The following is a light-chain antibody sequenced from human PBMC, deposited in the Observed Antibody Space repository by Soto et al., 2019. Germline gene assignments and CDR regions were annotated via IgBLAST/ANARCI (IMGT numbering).Light chain of an antibody. J-gene: IGLJ1*01. CDR1: GRDIGAYDY. V-gene: IGLV2-14*01. CDR3: SSYTTNYFYV. CDR2: GVK. Sequence: QSVLTQPASVSGSPGQSITISCTGSGRDIGAYDYVSWYQQHPGKAPKLLIYGVKNRPSGVSYRFSASKSAFTASLTISGLQAEDEAHYYCSSYTTNYFYVFGPGTKVTVL.